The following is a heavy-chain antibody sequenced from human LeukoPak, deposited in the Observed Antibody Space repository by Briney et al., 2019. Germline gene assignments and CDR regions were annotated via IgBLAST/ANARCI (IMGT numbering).Heavy chain of an antibody. CDR3: ARGRAAVAGLY. CDR2: IYYTGNT. V-gene: IGHV4-39*07. Sequence: SETLSLTCTVSGGSISSSSYYWGWIRQPPGKGLEWIGTIYYTGNTYYNPSLKSRVTISVDTSKNQFSLKLSSVTAADTAVYYCARGRAAVAGLYWGQGTLVTVSS. CDR1: GGSISSSSYY. D-gene: IGHD6-19*01. J-gene: IGHJ4*02.